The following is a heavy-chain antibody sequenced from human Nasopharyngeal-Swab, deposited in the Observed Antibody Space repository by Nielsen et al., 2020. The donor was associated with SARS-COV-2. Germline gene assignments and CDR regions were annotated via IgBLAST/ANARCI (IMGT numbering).Heavy chain of an antibody. CDR2: ISYDGSNK. Sequence: GESLKISCAASGFTFSSYAMHWVRQAPDKGLEWVAVISYDGSNKYYADSVKGRFTISRDNSKNTLYLQMNSLRAEDTAVYYCASVSSWKPFDYWGQGTLVTVSS. CDR3: ASVSSWKPFDY. CDR1: GFTFSSYA. D-gene: IGHD6-13*01. J-gene: IGHJ4*02. V-gene: IGHV3-30*04.